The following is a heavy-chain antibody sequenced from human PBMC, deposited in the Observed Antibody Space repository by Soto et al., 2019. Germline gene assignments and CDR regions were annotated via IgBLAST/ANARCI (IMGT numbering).Heavy chain of an antibody. CDR3: ARVVRYFDAPYGMDV. V-gene: IGHV3-23*01. D-gene: IGHD3-9*01. J-gene: IGHJ6*02. Sequence: EVQLLESGEGLVQPGRSLKLSCAASGFTFSSYAMSWVRQAPGKGLEWVSGIGGSGGNTYYADSVKGRFTISRDNSKNTLFLQMNSLRAEDTAEYYCARVVRYFDAPYGMDVWGQGTTVTVSS. CDR1: GFTFSSYA. CDR2: IGGSGGNT.